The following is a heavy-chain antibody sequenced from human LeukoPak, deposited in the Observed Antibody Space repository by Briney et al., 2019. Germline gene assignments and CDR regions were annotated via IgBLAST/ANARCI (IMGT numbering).Heavy chain of an antibody. Sequence: SETLSLTCTVSGGSIGNDYWGWIRQPPGKGLEWIGHIYNSGATNYNPSLKSRVTISVDTSKNQFSLKLSSVTAADTAVYYCARLYCSSTSCYSRMDVWGKGTTVTVSS. D-gene: IGHD2-2*01. CDR2: IYNSGAT. V-gene: IGHV4-59*12. CDR1: GGSIGNDY. J-gene: IGHJ6*03. CDR3: ARLYCSSTSCYSRMDV.